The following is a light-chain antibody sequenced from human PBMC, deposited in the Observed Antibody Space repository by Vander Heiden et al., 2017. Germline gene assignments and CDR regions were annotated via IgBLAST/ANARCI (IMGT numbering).Light chain of an antibody. V-gene: IGKV2-28*01. CDR3: MQALQAPLT. CDR1: QSLLYGNGDNY. Sequence: IVMTQSPLSLPVTPGEPASISCRSSQSLLYGNGDNYLNWYLQKPGQSPQLLIYLGSSRASGVPDRFSGSGSGTDFTLKISRVEAGDVGIYYCMQALQAPLTFGGGTKVEIK. J-gene: IGKJ4*01. CDR2: LGS.